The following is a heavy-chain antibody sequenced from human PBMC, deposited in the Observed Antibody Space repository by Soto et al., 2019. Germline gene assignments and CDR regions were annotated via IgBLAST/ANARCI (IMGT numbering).Heavy chain of an antibody. Sequence: QVTLKESGPVLVKPTETLTLTCTLSAFPLSNGRMGVSWIRQPPGRALEWLAHIFSNDEKSYNTSLKSRLTISKDTSKSQVVLTMTNMDPIDTATYYCVRIRFSTTGHWFDPWGQGTLVTVSS. V-gene: IGHV2-26*01. CDR1: AFPLSNGRMG. CDR2: IFSNDEK. CDR3: VRIRFSTTGHWFDP. J-gene: IGHJ5*02. D-gene: IGHD4-17*01.